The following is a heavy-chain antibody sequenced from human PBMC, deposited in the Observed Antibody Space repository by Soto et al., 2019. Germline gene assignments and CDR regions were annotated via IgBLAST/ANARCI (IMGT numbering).Heavy chain of an antibody. D-gene: IGHD4-17*01. CDR2: INHSGSA. Sequence: QVQLQQWGAGLLKPSETLSLTCAVYGGSFSGYSWSWIRQPPGKGLEWIGEINHSGSAHYNPSLESRRTIAVDTSKNQFPLEVRSVTAAVTAVYYCARAKGYGANSWLDSWGQGNLVTVSS. CDR1: GGSFSGYS. J-gene: IGHJ5*01. V-gene: IGHV4-34*01. CDR3: ARAKGYGANSWLDS.